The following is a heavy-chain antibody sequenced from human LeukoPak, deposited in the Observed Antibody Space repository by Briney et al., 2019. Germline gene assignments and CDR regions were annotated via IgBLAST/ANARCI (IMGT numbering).Heavy chain of an antibody. V-gene: IGHV3-74*01. CDR1: GFTFSSYW. J-gene: IGHJ4*02. CDR3: ARDKAVGPTLLDY. Sequence: GGSLRLSCAASGFTFSSYWMHWVRQAPGKGLVWVSRINSDGSSTSYADSVKGRFTISRDNAENSVYLQMNNLGAEDTAVYYCARDKAVGPTLLDYWGQGTLVTVSS. CDR2: INSDGSST. D-gene: IGHD1-26*01.